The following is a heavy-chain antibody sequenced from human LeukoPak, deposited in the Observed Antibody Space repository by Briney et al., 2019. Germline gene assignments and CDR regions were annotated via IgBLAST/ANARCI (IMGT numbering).Heavy chain of an antibody. Sequence: VQPGGSLRLSCAASGFTFSSYGMHWVRQAPGKGLEWVAFIRYDGSNKYYADSVKGRFTISRDNSKNTLYLQMNSLRAEDTAVYYCAKDQNIVVVPAAIRPLDGWFDPWGQGTLVTVSS. CDR3: AKDQNIVVVPAAIRPLDGWFDP. V-gene: IGHV3-30*02. CDR1: GFTFSSYG. D-gene: IGHD2-2*02. J-gene: IGHJ5*02. CDR2: IRYDGSNK.